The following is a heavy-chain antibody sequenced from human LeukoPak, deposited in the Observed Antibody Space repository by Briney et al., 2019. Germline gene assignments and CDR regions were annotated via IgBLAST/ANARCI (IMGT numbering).Heavy chain of an antibody. CDR1: GFTVSSNY. CDR2: IYSGDST. Sequence: GGSLRLSCAVSGFTVSSNYMSWVRQAPGKGLEWVSVIYSGDSTYYAESVKGRFTISRDNSKNTLYLQMNSLRAEDTAVYYCARSQNGYDYYYYYYMDVWGKGTTVTISS. J-gene: IGHJ6*03. V-gene: IGHV3-53*01. CDR3: ARSQNGYDYYYYYYMDV. D-gene: IGHD5-12*01.